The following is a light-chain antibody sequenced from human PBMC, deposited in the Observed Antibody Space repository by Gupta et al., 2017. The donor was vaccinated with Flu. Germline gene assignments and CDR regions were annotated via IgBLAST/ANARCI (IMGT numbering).Light chain of an antibody. CDR1: QSVSSN. CDR3: QQYNDWPPYS. CDR2: RAS. J-gene: IGKJ2*03. V-gene: IGKV3-15*01. Sequence: EIVMTQSPATLSVSPGERVTLSCRASQSVSSNLAWYQQKPGQGPSLLIYRASTRATGIPARFSGSGSGTEFTLTISSLQSEDFAVYYCQQYNDWPPYSFGQGTKLEIK.